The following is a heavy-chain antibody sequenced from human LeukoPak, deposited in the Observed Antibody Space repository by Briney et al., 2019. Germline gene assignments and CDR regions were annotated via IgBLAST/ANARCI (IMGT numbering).Heavy chain of an antibody. CDR1: GGSISSYY. J-gene: IGHJ4*02. V-gene: IGHV4-59*01. CDR3: ARHSNPLRLFDY. Sequence: SETLSLTCTVSGGSISSYYWSWIRQPPGKGLEWIGYIYYSGSTNYNPSLKSRVTISVDTSKNQFSLKLSSVTAADTAVYYCARHSNPLRLFDYWGQGTLVTVSS. CDR2: IYYSGST. D-gene: IGHD4-17*01.